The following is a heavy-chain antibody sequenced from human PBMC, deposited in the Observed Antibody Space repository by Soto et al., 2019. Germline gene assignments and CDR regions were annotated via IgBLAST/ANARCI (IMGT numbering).Heavy chain of an antibody. V-gene: IGHV2-26*01. J-gene: IGHJ3*01. D-gene: IGHD2-15*01. Sequence: QVTLKESGPVLVKPTETLTLTCTVSGFSLSNTRMGVSWIRQPPGKALEWLAQIFSNDEKSYSTSLKSRLSISKVISKSQVVLTMTKMDPVDTATYYCALLRGYCSGGSCYWFAFDVWGQGTMVTISS. CDR2: IFSNDEK. CDR3: ALLRGYCSGGSCYWFAFDV. CDR1: GFSLSNTRMG.